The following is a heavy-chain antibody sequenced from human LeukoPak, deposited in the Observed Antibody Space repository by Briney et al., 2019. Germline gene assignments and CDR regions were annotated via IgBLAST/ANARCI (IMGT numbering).Heavy chain of an antibody. CDR3: ARGLRY. CDR1: GGSFSGYY. J-gene: IGHJ4*02. CDR2: INHSGST. V-gene: IGHV4-34*01. Sequence: PSETLSLTCAVSGGSFSGYYWSWIRQPPGKGLEWIGEINHSGSTNYNPSLKSRVTISVDTSKNQFSLKLSSVTAADTAVYYCARGLRYWGQGTLVTVSS.